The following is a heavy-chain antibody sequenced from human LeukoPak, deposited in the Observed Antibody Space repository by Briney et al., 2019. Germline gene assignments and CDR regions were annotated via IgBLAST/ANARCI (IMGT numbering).Heavy chain of an antibody. CDR1: GFTLSTNA. J-gene: IGHJ4*02. Sequence: GSLRLSCLTSGFTLSTNAMSWVRQAPGKGLEWISGISGSGASTYYADSVKGRFTISRDDSRHTLYLQMNSLTGDATAVYYCAQDVGKWESLHFFDYWGQGTLVTVSS. CDR2: ISGSGAST. CDR3: AQDVGKWESLHFFDY. V-gene: IGHV3-23*01. D-gene: IGHD1-26*01.